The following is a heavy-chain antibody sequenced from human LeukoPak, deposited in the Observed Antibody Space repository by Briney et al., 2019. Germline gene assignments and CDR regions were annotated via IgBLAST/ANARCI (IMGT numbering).Heavy chain of an antibody. CDR2: IYYSGST. J-gene: IGHJ4*02. CDR3: AGGQHDCISGFEY. CDR1: GGSISSYY. V-gene: IGHV4-59*01. D-gene: IGHD3-22*01. Sequence: PSETLSLTCTVSGGSISSYYWSWIRQPPGKGLEWIGYIYYSGSTNYNPSLKSRVTISVDTSKNQFSLKLSSVTAADTAVYYCAGGQHDCISGFEYWGQGTLVTVSS.